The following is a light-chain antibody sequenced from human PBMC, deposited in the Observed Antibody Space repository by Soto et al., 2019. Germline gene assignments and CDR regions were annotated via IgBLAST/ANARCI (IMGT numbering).Light chain of an antibody. Sequence: EIVLTQSPGTLSLSPGERATLSCRASQSVSSSYLAWYQQKPGQAPRPLIYGASSRATGIPDRFSGSGSGTDFTLTISRLEPEDFAVYYCQQYGSSPWTF. V-gene: IGKV3-20*01. CDR2: GAS. CDR1: QSVSSSY. J-gene: IGKJ1*01. CDR3: QQYGSSPWT.